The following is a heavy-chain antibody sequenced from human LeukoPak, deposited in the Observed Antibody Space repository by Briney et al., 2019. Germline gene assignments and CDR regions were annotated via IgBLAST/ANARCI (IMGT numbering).Heavy chain of an antibody. CDR3: ARDGKGRNRIGYYFDY. D-gene: IGHD3-10*01. Sequence: GGSLRLSCAASGFTVSSNYMSWVRQAPGKGLEWVSVIYSGGSTCYADSVKGRFTISRDNSKNTLYLQMNSLRAEDTAVYYCARDGKGRNRIGYYFDYWGQGTLVTVSS. J-gene: IGHJ4*02. CDR2: IYSGGST. V-gene: IGHV3-66*01. CDR1: GFTVSSNY.